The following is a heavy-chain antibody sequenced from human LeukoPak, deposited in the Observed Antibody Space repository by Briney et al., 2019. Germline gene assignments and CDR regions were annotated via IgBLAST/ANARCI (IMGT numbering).Heavy chain of an antibody. V-gene: IGHV4-59*01. CDR3: ARGGYSYGNDY. CDR1: GGSISNDY. CDR2: IYYSGST. D-gene: IGHD5-18*01. J-gene: IGHJ4*02. Sequence: PSETLSLTCTVSGGSISNDYWSWVRQSPGKGLEWIGYIYYSGSTNYNPSLKSRVTISVDTSKNQFSLKLSSVTAADTAVYYCARGGYSYGNDYWGQGTLVTVSS.